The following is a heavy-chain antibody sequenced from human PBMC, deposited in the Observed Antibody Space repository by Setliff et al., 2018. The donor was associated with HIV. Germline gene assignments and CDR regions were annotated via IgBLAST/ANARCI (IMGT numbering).Heavy chain of an antibody. J-gene: IGHJ4*02. CDR1: GFTFANYA. CDR3: AKDDAYAHSPLGYFDY. V-gene: IGHV3-23*01. D-gene: IGHD1-26*01. Sequence: PGGSLRLSCAASGFTFANYAMNWVRQAPGKGPEWVSAISGSGGNTYYADSVKGRFTISRDNSKDTLYLQMNSLSAEDTAVYYCAKDDAYAHSPLGYFDYWGQGTQVTVSS. CDR2: ISGSGGNT.